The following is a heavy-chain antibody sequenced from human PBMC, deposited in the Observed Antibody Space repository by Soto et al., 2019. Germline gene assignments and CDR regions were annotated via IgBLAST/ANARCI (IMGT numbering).Heavy chain of an antibody. D-gene: IGHD5-18*01. V-gene: IGHV2-5*01. CDR2: IYWNDDK. CDR3: AHSGYSYGLDYFAF. Sequence: KESGPTLVKPTQTLTLTCTFSGFSLSTSGVGVGWIRQPPGKALEWLALIYWNDDKRYSPSLKSRLTITKDTSKNQVVLTMTNMHPVDTATRYCAHSGYSYGLDYFAFWGQGTLVTVSS. CDR1: GFSLSTSGVG. J-gene: IGHJ4*02.